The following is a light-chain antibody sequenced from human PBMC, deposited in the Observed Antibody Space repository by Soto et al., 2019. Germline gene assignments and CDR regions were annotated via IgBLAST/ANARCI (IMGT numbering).Light chain of an antibody. J-gene: IGKJ1*01. CDR2: KVS. V-gene: IGKV1-5*03. CDR3: RQYNSYSWT. CDR1: QSVNDW. Sequence: DNRMNQSPSTMSASVGDRVAITCRASQSVNDWLAWYQQKPGKAPNLLIYKVSNLESGVPSRFSGSGSGTEFTLTISSLQPDDFATYYCRQYNSYSWTFGQGTKVEIK.